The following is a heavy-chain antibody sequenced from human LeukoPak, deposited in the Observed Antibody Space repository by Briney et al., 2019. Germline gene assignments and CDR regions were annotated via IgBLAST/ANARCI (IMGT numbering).Heavy chain of an antibody. Sequence: PSDTLSLTCAVSGYSISSSNWWGWIRQPPGKGLEWIGYIYYSGSIYYNPSLKSRVTMSVDTSKNQFSLKLSSVTAVDTAVYYCARYCSGGSCYSDAFDIWGQGTMVTVSS. D-gene: IGHD2-15*01. V-gene: IGHV4-28*05. CDR1: GYSISSSNW. CDR2: IYYSGSI. J-gene: IGHJ3*02. CDR3: ARYCSGGSCYSDAFDI.